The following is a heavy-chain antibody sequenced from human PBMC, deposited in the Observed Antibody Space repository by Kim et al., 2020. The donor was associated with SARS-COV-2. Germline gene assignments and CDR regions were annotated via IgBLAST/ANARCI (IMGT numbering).Heavy chain of an antibody. Sequence: YADSVKGRFTISRDNSKTSLYLQMNSLRTEDTALYYCAKVYTSGTYYFDYWGQGTLVTVSS. CDR3: AKVYTSGTYYFDY. V-gene: IGHV3-43*01. J-gene: IGHJ4*02. D-gene: IGHD6-19*01.